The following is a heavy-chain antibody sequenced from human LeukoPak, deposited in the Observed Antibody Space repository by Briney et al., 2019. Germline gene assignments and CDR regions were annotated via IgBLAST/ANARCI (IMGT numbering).Heavy chain of an antibody. CDR1: GFTFSSYS. CDR2: IGSSSTYT. V-gene: IGHV3-21*03. Sequence: GGSLRLSCAASGFTFSSYSMNWVRQAPGKGLEWVSFIGSSSTYTYYADSVKGRFTISRDNSKNTLYLQMNSLKTEDTAVYYCTTDGVGVEGATYDNWGQGTLVSVSS. J-gene: IGHJ4*02. CDR3: TTDGVGVEGATYDN. D-gene: IGHD1-26*01.